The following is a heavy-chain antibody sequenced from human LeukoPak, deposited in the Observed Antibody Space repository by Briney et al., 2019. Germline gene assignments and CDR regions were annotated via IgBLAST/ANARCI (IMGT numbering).Heavy chain of an antibody. J-gene: IGHJ4*02. CDR1: GFTFSNYW. Sequence: GGSLRLSCAASGFTFSNYWIHWVRQVPGKGLMWVSRINTDESSTNYADSVQGRFTISRDNAKNTLYLQMNSLRAEDTAVYFCARDPGFYYFDYWGQGTLVTVSS. D-gene: IGHD1-14*01. CDR3: ARDPGFYYFDY. V-gene: IGHV3-74*01. CDR2: INTDESST.